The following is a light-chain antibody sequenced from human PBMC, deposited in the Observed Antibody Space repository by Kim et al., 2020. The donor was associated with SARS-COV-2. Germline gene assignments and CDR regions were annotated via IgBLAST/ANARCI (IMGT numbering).Light chain of an antibody. CDR3: SSYTSSITVV. J-gene: IGLJ2*01. CDR1: SSDVGGSNY. CDR2: GVS. V-gene: IGLV2-14*03. Sequence: HAITISCTGTSSDVGGSNYVSWYQHHPGKAPKLMIYGVSYRPSGISNRFSGSKSGNTASLTISGLQAEDEADYYCSSYTSSITVVFGGGTKVTVL.